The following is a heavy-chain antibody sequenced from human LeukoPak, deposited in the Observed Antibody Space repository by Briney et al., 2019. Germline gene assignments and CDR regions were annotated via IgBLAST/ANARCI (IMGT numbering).Heavy chain of an antibody. CDR2: INHSGST. CDR1: GGSFSGYY. V-gene: IGHV4-34*01. Sequence: SETLSLNCAVYGGSFSGYYWMWLRQPPGKGLVGIGEINHSGSTNYSTSLTSRVTISVDTSKNQCSLKLSSVTAADTAVYYCARRLECPRGSYSDYWGQGTLVTVSS. D-gene: IGHD1-26*01. CDR3: ARRLECPRGSYSDY. J-gene: IGHJ4*02.